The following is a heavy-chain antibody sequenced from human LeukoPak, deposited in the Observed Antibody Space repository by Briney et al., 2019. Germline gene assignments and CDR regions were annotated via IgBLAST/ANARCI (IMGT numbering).Heavy chain of an antibody. Sequence: PGGSLRLSCTTSGFSFNTYSMSWVRQAPGKGLEWVSAINDDTPYYTDSVQGRFTVSRDNSKDTLYLHLNSLRAEDTAIYYCAKEHDLWHEEGNWFDTWGQGVLVTVSS. CDR3: AKEHDLWHEEGNWFDT. CDR2: INDDTP. CDR1: GFSFNTYS. J-gene: IGHJ5*02. D-gene: IGHD3-3*01. V-gene: IGHV3-23*01.